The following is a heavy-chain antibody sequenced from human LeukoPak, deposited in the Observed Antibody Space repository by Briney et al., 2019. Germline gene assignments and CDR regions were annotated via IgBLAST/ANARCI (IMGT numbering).Heavy chain of an antibody. CDR1: GGTFSSYA. Sequence: ASVKVSCKASGGTFSSYAISWVRQAPGQGLEWMGGIIPIFGTANYAQKFQGRVTITADKSTSTAYMELSSLRSEDTAVYYCASGYSYGYSFANDYWGQGTLVTVSS. CDR2: IIPIFGTA. V-gene: IGHV1-69*06. CDR3: ASGYSYGYSFANDY. D-gene: IGHD5-18*01. J-gene: IGHJ4*02.